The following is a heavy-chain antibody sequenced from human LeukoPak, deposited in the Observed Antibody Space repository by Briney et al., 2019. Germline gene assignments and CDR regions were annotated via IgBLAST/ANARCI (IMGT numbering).Heavy chain of an antibody. CDR1: GGSISSSSYY. V-gene: IGHV3-23*01. D-gene: IGHD5-18*01. CDR2: ISGSGGST. J-gene: IGHJ4*02. CDR3: AKSIGYSYGPEDY. Sequence: PSETLSLTCTVSGGSISSSSYYWGWIRQPPGKGLEWVSAISGSGGSTYYADSVKGRFTISRDNSKNTLYLQMNSLRAEDTAVYYCAKSIGYSYGPEDYWGQGTLVTVSS.